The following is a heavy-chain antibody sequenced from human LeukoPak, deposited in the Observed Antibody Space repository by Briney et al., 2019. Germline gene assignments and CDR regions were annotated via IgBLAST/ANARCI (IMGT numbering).Heavy chain of an antibody. CDR3: ARDREDIVVVVAAPYNWFDP. CDR2: INPNSGGT. J-gene: IGHJ5*02. Sequence: ASVKVSCKASEDTFTGYYIHWVRQAPGQGLEWMGWINPNSGGTNYAQKFQGRVTMTRDTSISTAYMELSRLRSDDTAVYYCARDREDIVVVVAAPYNWFDPWGQGTLVTVSS. CDR1: EDTFTGYY. V-gene: IGHV1-2*02. D-gene: IGHD2-15*01.